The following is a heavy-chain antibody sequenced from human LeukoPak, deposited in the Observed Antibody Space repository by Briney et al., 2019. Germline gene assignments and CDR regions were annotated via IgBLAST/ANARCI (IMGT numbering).Heavy chain of an antibody. CDR1: GYTLTSYY. CDR2: INPSGGSTT. D-gene: IGHD3-9*01. CDR3: ARGTLRYFDL. V-gene: IGHV1-46*01. Sequence: GASVKVSCKASGYTLTSYYMHWVRQAPGQGPEWTGVINPSGGSTTSYAQKIQGRVTMTRDTSMSTVTMELSSLRSEDTAVYYCARGTLRYFDLWGQGTLVTVSS. J-gene: IGHJ4*02.